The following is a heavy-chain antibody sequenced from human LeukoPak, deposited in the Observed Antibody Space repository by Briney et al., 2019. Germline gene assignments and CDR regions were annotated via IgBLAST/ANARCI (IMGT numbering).Heavy chain of an antibody. CDR1: GITFRSYG. CDR3: AKGARGDTVTSIVSLNRFDP. D-gene: IGHD4-17*01. J-gene: IGHJ5*02. CDR2: ISYDGSHK. V-gene: IGHV3-30*18. Sequence: PGGSLRLSCAASGITFRSYGMHWVRQAPGKGLEWVAVISYDGSHKYYADSVKGRFSISRDNSKNTLYLQMNSLRADDTAVYYCAKGARGDTVTSIVSLNRFDPWGQGALVTVSS.